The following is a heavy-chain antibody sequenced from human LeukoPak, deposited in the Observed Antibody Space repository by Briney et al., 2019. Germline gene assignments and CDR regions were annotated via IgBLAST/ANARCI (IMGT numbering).Heavy chain of an antibody. CDR1: GGTFSSYA. Sequence: VPSVKVSCKASGGTFSSYAISWVRQAPGQGLEWMGRIIPIFGTANYAQMLQGRVTITTDESTSTAYMELSSLRSEDTAVYYCARGSSAPWWFDPWGQGTLVTVSS. V-gene: IGHV1-69*05. D-gene: IGHD2-2*01. CDR3: ARGSSAPWWFDP. CDR2: IIPIFGTA. J-gene: IGHJ5*02.